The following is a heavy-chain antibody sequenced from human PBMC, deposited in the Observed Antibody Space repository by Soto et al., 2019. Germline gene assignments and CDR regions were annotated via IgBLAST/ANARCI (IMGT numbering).Heavy chain of an antibody. Sequence: SETLSLTCAVYGGSFGGYYWSWIRQPPGKGLEWIGEINHSGSTNYNPSLKSRVTISVDTSKNQFSLKLSSVTAADTAVYYCARKRAQNYDFWSGPRGWFDPWGQGPLVTVSS. CDR1: GGSFGGYY. CDR3: ARKRAQNYDFWSGPRGWFDP. D-gene: IGHD3-3*01. J-gene: IGHJ5*02. V-gene: IGHV4-34*01. CDR2: INHSGST.